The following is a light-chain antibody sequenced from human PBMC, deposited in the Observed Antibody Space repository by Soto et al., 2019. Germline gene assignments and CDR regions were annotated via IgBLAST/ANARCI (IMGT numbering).Light chain of an antibody. V-gene: IGLV2-14*01. CDR3: YSYTSSSTYV. CDR2: DVS. Sequence: QSVLTQPASVSGSPGQSITISCSGTGSDVGAYNYVSWYQQHPAKAPKLMIYDVSNRPSGVSDRFSGSKSGNTASLTISGLQAADEADYYCYSYTSSSTYVFGSGTKVTVL. CDR1: GSDVGAYNY. J-gene: IGLJ1*01.